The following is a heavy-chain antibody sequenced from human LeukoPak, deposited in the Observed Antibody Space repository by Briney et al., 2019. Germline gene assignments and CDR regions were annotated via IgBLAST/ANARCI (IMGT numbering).Heavy chain of an antibody. Sequence: PSETLSLTCTVSGGSISYYYWSWIRQPPGKGLEWMGYIYYSGSTNYNPSLKSRVTISLDTSKNQFSLKLSSVTAADTAVYYCAREQWLDYWGQGTLVTVSS. V-gene: IGHV4-59*12. D-gene: IGHD6-19*01. J-gene: IGHJ4*02. CDR3: AREQWLDY. CDR2: IYYSGST. CDR1: GGSISYYY.